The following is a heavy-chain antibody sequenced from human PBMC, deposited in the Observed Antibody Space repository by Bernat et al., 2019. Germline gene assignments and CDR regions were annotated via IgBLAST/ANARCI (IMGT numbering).Heavy chain of an antibody. Sequence: QLQLQESGSGLVKPSQTLSLTCAVSGGSISSGGYSWSWIRQPPGKGLGWIGYIYHSGSTYYNPSLKSRVTISVDRSKDQFSLNLSSVTPANTAVDYCARGAPAAIPYYYYGMDVWGQGTTVTVSS. J-gene: IGHJ6*02. CDR3: ARGAPAAIPYYYYGMDV. V-gene: IGHV4-30-2*01. CDR1: GGSISSGGYS. CDR2: IYHSGST. D-gene: IGHD2-2*02.